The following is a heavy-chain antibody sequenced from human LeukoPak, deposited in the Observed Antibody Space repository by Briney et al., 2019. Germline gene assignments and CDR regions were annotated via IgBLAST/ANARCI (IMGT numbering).Heavy chain of an antibody. Sequence: GASVKVSCKASGYTFTSYYMHWVRQAPGQGLEWMGWINPNSGGTNYAQKFQGRVTMTRDTSISTAYMELSRLRSDDTAVFYCARVGQWELDSFHDYWGQGTLVTVSS. D-gene: IGHD1-26*01. V-gene: IGHV1-2*02. CDR3: ARVGQWELDSFHDY. J-gene: IGHJ4*02. CDR1: GYTFTSYY. CDR2: INPNSGGT.